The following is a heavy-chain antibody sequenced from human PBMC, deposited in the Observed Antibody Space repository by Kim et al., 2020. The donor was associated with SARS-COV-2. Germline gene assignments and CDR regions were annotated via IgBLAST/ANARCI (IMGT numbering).Heavy chain of an antibody. CDR2: ISSSGGST. D-gene: IGHD3-16*02. CDR1: GFTFSNYA. V-gene: IGHV3-23*01. CDR3: AKDGPFMITFGGVIVAAAPVDY. Sequence: GGSLRLSCAASGFTFSNYAMSWVRQAPGKGLEWVSAISSSGGSTYYADSVKGRFTISRDNSKNTLYLQMNGLRAEDTAVYYCAKDGPFMITFGGVIVAAAPVDYWGQGTLVTVSS. J-gene: IGHJ4*02.